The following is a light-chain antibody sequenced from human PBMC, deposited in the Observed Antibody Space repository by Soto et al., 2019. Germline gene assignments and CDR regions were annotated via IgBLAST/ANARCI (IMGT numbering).Light chain of an antibody. CDR2: EVS. Sequence: QSALTQPASVSGSPGQSITISCTGTSSDIGGYNYVSWYQQHPGKAPKLMIYEVSNRPSGVSNRFSGSKSGNTASLTISGPQAEDEADYYCFSYTTSSAVLFAGGTKLTVL. CDR1: SSDIGGYNY. CDR3: FSYTTSSAVL. V-gene: IGLV2-14*01. J-gene: IGLJ2*01.